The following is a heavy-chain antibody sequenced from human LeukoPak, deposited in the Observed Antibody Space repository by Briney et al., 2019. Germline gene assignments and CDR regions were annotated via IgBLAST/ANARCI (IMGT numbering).Heavy chain of an antibody. CDR2: INSDGSIT. CDR3: ARGYYDFWSGYFGAFDI. J-gene: IGHJ3*02. V-gene: IGHV3-74*01. CDR1: GFTFSRNW. Sequence: GGPLRLSCAASGFTFSRNWMHWVRQAPGKGLVWVSRINSDGSITNYADSVKGRFTISRDNAKNSLYLQMISLRAEDTAVYYCARGYYDFWSGYFGAFDIWGQGTMVTVSS. D-gene: IGHD3-3*01.